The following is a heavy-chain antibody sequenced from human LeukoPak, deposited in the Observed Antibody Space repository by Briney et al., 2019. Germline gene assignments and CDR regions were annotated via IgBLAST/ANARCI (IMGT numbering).Heavy chain of an antibody. CDR3: ARDRALWFGELLL. J-gene: IGHJ1*01. V-gene: IGHV1-2*02. D-gene: IGHD3-10*01. Sequence: ASVKVSCKASGYTFTGYYMHWERHAPGQGLEWMGWINPNSGGTNYAQKFQGRVTMTRDTYISTAYMELSRLRSDDTAVYYCARDRALWFGELLLWGQGTLVTVSS. CDR1: GYTFTGYY. CDR2: INPNSGGT.